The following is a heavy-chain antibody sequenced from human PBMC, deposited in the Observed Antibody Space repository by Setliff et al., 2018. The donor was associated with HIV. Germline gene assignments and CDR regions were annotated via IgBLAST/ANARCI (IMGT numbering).Heavy chain of an antibody. Sequence: ASVKVSCKASGYTFSNYAMNWVRQAPGQGLELMGWINTNTGNPTYAQGFTGRFVFSLDTSVSTAYLQISSLKAEDTAVYFCARDLKRPNSNFWGGYPIPFDSWGQGTLVTVSS. J-gene: IGHJ4*02. CDR3: ARDLKRPNSNFWGGYPIPFDS. V-gene: IGHV7-4-1*02. CDR2: INTNTGNP. CDR1: GYTFSNYA. D-gene: IGHD3-3*01.